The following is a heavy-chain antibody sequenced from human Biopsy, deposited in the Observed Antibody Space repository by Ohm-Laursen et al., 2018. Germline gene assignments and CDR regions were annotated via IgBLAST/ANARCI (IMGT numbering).Heavy chain of an antibody. D-gene: IGHD3-22*01. CDR2: IFYRGSP. V-gene: IGHV4-39*01. Sequence: GTLSLTCTVSGGSISNNNYYWGWIRQPPGKGLEWIGSIFYRGSPHYKPTLKSRVNISVDTSKNQFSQKLNSVTAADTAVYYCARDYDTSGYYYVSWGQGTLVTVSS. CDR1: GGSISNNNYY. J-gene: IGHJ5*02. CDR3: ARDYDTSGYYYVS.